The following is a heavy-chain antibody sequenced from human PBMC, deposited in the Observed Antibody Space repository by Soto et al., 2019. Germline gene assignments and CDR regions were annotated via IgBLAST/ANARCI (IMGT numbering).Heavy chain of an antibody. CDR1: GFTFSSYA. D-gene: IGHD3-10*01. CDR3: AKALGELLSHYFDY. Sequence: GGSLRLSCAASGFTFSSYAMSWVRQAPGKGLEWVSAISGSGGSTYYADSVKGRFTISRDNSKNTLYLQMNSLRAEDTAVYYWAKALGELLSHYFDYWGQGTLVTVSS. V-gene: IGHV3-23*01. J-gene: IGHJ4*02. CDR2: ISGSGGST.